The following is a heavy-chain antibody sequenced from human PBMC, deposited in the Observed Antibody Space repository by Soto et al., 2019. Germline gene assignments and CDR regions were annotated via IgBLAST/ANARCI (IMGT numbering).Heavy chain of an antibody. CDR3: AREGSYSAYNFAHGIQLWSFDF. D-gene: IGHD5-12*01. CDR1: GGSINTFY. V-gene: IGHV4-4*07. Sequence: LSLTCTVSGGSINTFYWSLVRQPAGKGLEWIGRIFSSGSTSFNPSLESRVAMSVDTSKNHFSLYLSSVTAADMAVYYCAREGSYSAYNFAHGIQLWSFDFWGQGALVAVSS. J-gene: IGHJ4*02. CDR2: IFSSGST.